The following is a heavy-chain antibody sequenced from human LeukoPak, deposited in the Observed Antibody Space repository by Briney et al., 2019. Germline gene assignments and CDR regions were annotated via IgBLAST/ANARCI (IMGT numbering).Heavy chain of an antibody. CDR3: ATLDIGSWYFDY. Sequence: GGSLRLSCAASGFTFSNYGMHWVRQAPGKGLEWVSYISSSSSYTNYADSVKGRFTISRDNAKNSLYLQMNSLRAEDTAVYYCATLDIGSWYFDYWGQGTLVTVPS. V-gene: IGHV3-21*05. CDR2: ISSSSSYT. J-gene: IGHJ4*02. D-gene: IGHD6-13*01. CDR1: GFTFSNYG.